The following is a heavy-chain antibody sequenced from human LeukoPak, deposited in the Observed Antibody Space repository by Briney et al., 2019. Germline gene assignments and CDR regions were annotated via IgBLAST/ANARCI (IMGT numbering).Heavy chain of an antibody. CDR3: ARDAVDTANAV. D-gene: IGHD5-18*01. V-gene: IGHV3-74*01. CDR1: GFTFTTYW. CDR2: INSDGSIT. J-gene: IGHJ6*02. Sequence: GGSLRLSCAASGFTFTTYWMHWVRQAPGKGLVWVSRINSDGSITSYADSVKGRFTISRDNAKNTLYLQMNSLRAEDTAVYYCARDAVDTANAVWGQGTTVTVSS.